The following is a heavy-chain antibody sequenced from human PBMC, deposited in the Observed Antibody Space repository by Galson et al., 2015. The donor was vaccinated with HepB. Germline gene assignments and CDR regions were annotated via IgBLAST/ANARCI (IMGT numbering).Heavy chain of an antibody. CDR1: GFTFSSYG. D-gene: IGHD1-26*01. J-gene: IGHJ3*02. CDR3: AKEYSGSWIDAFDI. V-gene: IGHV3-30*18. CDR2: ISYDGSNK. Sequence: SLRLSCAASGFTFSSYGMHWVRQAPGKGLEWVAVISYDGSNKYYADSVKGRFTISRDNSKNTLYLQMNSLRAEDTAVYYCAKEYSGSWIDAFDIWGQGTMVTVSS.